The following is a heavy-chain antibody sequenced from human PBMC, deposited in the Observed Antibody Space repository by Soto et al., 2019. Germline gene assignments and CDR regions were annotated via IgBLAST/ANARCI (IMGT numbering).Heavy chain of an antibody. D-gene: IGHD3-10*01. V-gene: IGHV1-3*01. Sequence: QVQLVQSGAEVKKPGASVKVSCKASGYTFTSYAMHWVRQAPGQRLEWMGWINAGNGNTKYSQKFQGRVNITRDISASTAYMELSGLRYEDTAVYSCARDLGFGLSDYWGQGTLVTVSS. CDR2: INAGNGNT. CDR3: ARDLGFGLSDY. J-gene: IGHJ4*02. CDR1: GYTFTSYA.